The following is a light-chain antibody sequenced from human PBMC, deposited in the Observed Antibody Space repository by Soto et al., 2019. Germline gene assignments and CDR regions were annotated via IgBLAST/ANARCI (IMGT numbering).Light chain of an antibody. J-gene: IGKJ2*01. CDR1: QSVSSA. CDR3: QQYNNFPYT. CDR2: GSS. V-gene: IGKV3-15*01. Sequence: EIVMTQAPDTLSVSQGERATLSCRASQSVSSALAWYQQKPGQPPRLLIYGSSTRATGIPGRFSGSGSGTEFTLTISSLQSEDFAVYYCQQYNNFPYTVGQGTQVDSK.